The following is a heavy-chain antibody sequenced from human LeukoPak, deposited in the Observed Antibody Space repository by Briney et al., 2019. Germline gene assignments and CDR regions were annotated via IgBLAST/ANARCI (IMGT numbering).Heavy chain of an antibody. CDR3: AATGTTRGDAFDI. D-gene: IGHD1-1*01. V-gene: IGHV3-9*03. CDR2: ISWNSGSI. Sequence: GGSLRLSCAASGFTFDDYAMHWVRHAPGKGREWVSGISWNSGSIGYADSVKGRFTISRDNAKNSLYLQMNSLRAEDMALYYCAATGTTRGDAFDIWGQGTMVTVSS. J-gene: IGHJ3*02. CDR1: GFTFDDYA.